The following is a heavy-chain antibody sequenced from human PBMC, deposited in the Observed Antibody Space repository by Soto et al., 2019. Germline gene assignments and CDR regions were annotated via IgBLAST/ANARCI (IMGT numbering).Heavy chain of an antibody. V-gene: IGHV4-39*01. CDR2: IYYSGST. D-gene: IGHD3-16*01. CDR3: ARQALRFYGMDV. CDR1: GGSISSSSYY. J-gene: IGHJ6*02. Sequence: SETLSLTCSVSGGSISSSSYYWGWIRQPPGKGLEWIGSIYYSGSTYYNPSLKSRVTISVDTSKNQFSLKLSSVTAADTAVYYCARQALRFYGMDVWGQGTTVTVSS.